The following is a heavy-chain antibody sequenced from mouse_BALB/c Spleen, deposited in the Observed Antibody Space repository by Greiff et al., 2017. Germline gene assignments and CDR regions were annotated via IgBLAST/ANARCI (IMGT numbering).Heavy chain of an antibody. Sequence: VQLQQPGAELVKPGASVKLSCKASGYTFTSYWMHWVKQRPGQGLEWIGEINPSNGRTNYNEKFKSKATLTVVKSSSTAYMQLSSLTSEDSAVYYCARRPITTVVAGTPYFDYWGQGTTLTVSS. J-gene: IGHJ2*01. V-gene: IGHV1S81*02. CDR3: ARRPITTVVAGTPYFDY. CDR2: INPSNGRT. CDR1: GYTFTSYW. D-gene: IGHD1-1*01.